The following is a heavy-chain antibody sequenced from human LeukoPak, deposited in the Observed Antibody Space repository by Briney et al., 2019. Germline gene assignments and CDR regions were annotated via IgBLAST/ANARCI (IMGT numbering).Heavy chain of an antibody. CDR3: ARAYSSGDYFDY. Sequence: ASVKVSCKASGYTFTSYSFSWVRQAPGQGLEWMGRINPNSGDTNYAQKFQGRVTMTRDTSISTAYMELSRLRSDDTAVYYCARAYSSGDYFDYWGQGTLVTVSS. CDR1: GYTFTSYS. CDR2: INPNSGDT. J-gene: IGHJ4*02. D-gene: IGHD6-19*01. V-gene: IGHV1-2*06.